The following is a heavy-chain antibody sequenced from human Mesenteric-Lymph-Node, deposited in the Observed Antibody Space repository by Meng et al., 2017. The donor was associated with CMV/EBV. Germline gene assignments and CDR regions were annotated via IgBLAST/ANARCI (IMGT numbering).Heavy chain of an antibody. V-gene: IGHV4-34*01. CDR3: ARRGLGRPDY. CDR2: ITHSGST. Sequence: ESLKISCAVYGGSFSGFYWSWIRQPPGKGLEWIGEITHSGSTNYNPSLKSRVTISVDTSKNQFSLRLTSVTAADTAVYYCARRGLGRPDYWGQGTLVTVSS. D-gene: IGHD7-27*01. CDR1: GGSFSGFY. J-gene: IGHJ4*02.